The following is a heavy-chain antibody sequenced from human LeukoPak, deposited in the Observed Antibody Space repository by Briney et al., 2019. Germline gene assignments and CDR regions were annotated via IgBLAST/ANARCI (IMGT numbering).Heavy chain of an antibody. D-gene: IGHD3-9*01. J-gene: IGHJ6*04. CDR2: FVPIFGSA. Sequence: SVTVSRKGSGCTFNNHGFSLVRHPPAPGQEWMGGFVPIFGSANYAQKFQGRVTITADESTSTAYMELSSLRSEDTAVYYCARAIRYFDWLLPFGMDVWGKGTTVTVSS. CDR3: ARAIRYFDWLLPFGMDV. V-gene: IGHV1-69*13. CDR1: GCTFNNHG.